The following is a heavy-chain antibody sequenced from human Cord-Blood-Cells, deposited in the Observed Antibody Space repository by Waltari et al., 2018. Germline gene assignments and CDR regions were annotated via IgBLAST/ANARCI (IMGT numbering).Heavy chain of an antibody. Sequence: QVQLVESGGGVVQPGRSLRLSCAASGFTFSSYPMHWVRQAPGKGLEWVAVISYDGSNKYYADSVKGRFTISRDNSKNTLYLQMNSLRAEDTAVYYCARGLVATYPDYWGQGTLVTVSS. CDR1: GFTFSSYP. V-gene: IGHV3-30*04. CDR3: ARGLVATYPDY. CDR2: ISYDGSNK. D-gene: IGHD5-12*01. J-gene: IGHJ4*02.